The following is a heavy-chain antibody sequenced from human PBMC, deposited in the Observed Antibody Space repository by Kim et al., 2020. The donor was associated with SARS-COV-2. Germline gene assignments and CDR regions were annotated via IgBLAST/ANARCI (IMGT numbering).Heavy chain of an antibody. V-gene: IGHV3-23*01. J-gene: IGHJ4*02. CDR3: AKEIGYSYGQYFDY. Sequence: AATVKGRFTISRDNSKNTLYLKMNSLRAEDTAVYYCAKEIGYSYGQYFDYWGQGTLVTVSS. D-gene: IGHD5-18*01.